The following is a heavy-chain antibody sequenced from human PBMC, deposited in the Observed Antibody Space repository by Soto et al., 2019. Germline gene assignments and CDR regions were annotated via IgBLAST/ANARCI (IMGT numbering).Heavy chain of an antibody. Sequence: SETLSLTCTVSGGSISSGGYYWSWILQHPGKGLEWIGYIYYSGSTYYNPSLKSRVTISVDTSKNQFSLKLSSVTAADTAVYYCARETAGGDLTDYYYYGMYVWGQGTTVTVSS. CDR1: GGSISSGGYY. D-gene: IGHD2-21*02. J-gene: IGHJ6*02. V-gene: IGHV4-31*03. CDR3: ARETAGGDLTDYYYYGMYV. CDR2: IYYSGST.